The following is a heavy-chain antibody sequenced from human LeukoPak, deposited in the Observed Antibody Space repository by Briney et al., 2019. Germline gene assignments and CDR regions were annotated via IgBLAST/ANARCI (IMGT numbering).Heavy chain of an antibody. Sequence: GASVKVSCKASGYTFTSYGISWVRQAPGQGLEWMGWISAYNGNTNYAQKLQGRVTMTTDTSTSTACMELRSLRSDDTAVYYCARDITVVVPAAHWCDYWGQGTLVTVSS. D-gene: IGHD2-2*01. CDR2: ISAYNGNT. CDR1: GYTFTSYG. J-gene: IGHJ4*02. CDR3: ARDITVVVPAAHWCDY. V-gene: IGHV1-18*01.